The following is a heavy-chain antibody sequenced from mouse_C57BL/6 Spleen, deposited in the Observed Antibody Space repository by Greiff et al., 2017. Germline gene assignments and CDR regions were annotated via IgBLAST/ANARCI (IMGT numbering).Heavy chain of an antibody. D-gene: IGHD1-1*01. Sequence: EVKLMESGGGLVKPGGSLKLSCAASGFTFSSYAMSWVRQTPEKRLEWVATISDGGSYTYYPDNVKGRFTISRDNAKNNLYLQMSHLKSEDTAMYYCARENYYGSSPYAMNYWGQGTSVTVSS. CDR1: GFTFSSYA. V-gene: IGHV5-4*01. CDR3: ARENYYGSSPYAMNY. CDR2: ISDGGSYT. J-gene: IGHJ4*01.